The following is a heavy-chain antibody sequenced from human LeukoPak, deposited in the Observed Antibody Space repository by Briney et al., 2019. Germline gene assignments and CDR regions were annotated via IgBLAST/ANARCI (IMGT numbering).Heavy chain of an antibody. CDR1: GGTFSSYA. J-gene: IGHJ4*02. CDR2: IIPIFGTA. D-gene: IGHD2-15*01. V-gene: IGHV1-69*06. Sequence: SVKVSCKASGGTFSSYAISWVRQAPGQGLEWMGGIIPIFGTANYAQKFQGRVTITADKSTSTAYMELSSLRSEDTAVYYCARDCSGGSCYSNWGQGTLVTVSS. CDR3: ARDCSGGSCYSN.